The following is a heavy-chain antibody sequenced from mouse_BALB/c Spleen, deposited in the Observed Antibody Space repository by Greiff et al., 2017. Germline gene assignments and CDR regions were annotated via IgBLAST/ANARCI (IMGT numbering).Heavy chain of an antibody. Sequence: DVMLVESGGDLVKPGGSLKLSCAASGFTFSSYGMSWVRQTPDKRLEWVATISSGGSYTYYPDSVKGRFTISRGNAKNTLYLQMSSLKSEDTAMYYCARRGYGGFYAMDYWGQGTSVTVSS. CDR2: ISSGGSYT. V-gene: IGHV5-6*02. CDR3: ARRGYGGFYAMDY. CDR1: GFTFSSYG. J-gene: IGHJ4*01. D-gene: IGHD1-2*01.